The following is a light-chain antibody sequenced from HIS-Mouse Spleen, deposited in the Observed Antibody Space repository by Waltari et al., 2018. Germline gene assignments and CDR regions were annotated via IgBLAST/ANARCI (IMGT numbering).Light chain of an antibody. CDR3: CSYAGSSTWV. V-gene: IGLV2-23*01. Sequence: LTQPASVSGSPGQSITISCTGTSSDVGSYNLVPWYQQHPGKAPKLMIYEGSKRPSGVSNRFSGSKSGNTASLTISGLQAEDEADYYCCSYAGSSTWVFGGGTKLTVL. CDR1: SSDVGSYNL. J-gene: IGLJ3*02. CDR2: EGS.